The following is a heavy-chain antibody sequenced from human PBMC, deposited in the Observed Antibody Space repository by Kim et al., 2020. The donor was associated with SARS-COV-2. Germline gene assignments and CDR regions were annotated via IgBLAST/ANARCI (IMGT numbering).Heavy chain of an antibody. CDR1: GYTFTSYG. Sequence: ASVKVSCKASGYTFTSYGISWVRQAPGQGLEWMGWISAYNGNTNYAQKLQGRVTMTTDTSTSTAYMELRSLRSDDTAVYYCARDPLTHWEYGSGWDGMDVWGQGTTVTVSS. CDR2: ISAYNGNT. D-gene: IGHD6-19*01. CDR3: ARDPLTHWEYGSGWDGMDV. J-gene: IGHJ6*02. V-gene: IGHV1-18*04.